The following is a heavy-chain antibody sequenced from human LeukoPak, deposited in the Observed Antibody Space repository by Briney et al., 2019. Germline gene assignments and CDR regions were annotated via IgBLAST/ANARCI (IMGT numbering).Heavy chain of an antibody. D-gene: IGHD6-19*01. Sequence: SETLSLTCTASGGSISSYYWSWIRQPAGKGLEWIGRIYTSGSTNYNPSLKSRVTMSVDTSKNQFSLKLNSVAAADTAVYYCARDRGDSSGRYWGCYFDYWGQGTLVTVSS. CDR2: IYTSGST. CDR3: ARDRGDSSGRYWGCYFDY. J-gene: IGHJ4*02. CDR1: GGSISSYY. V-gene: IGHV4-4*07.